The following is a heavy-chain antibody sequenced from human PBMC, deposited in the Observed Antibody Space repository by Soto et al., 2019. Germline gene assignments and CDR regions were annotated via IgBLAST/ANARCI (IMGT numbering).Heavy chain of an antibody. CDR1: GFTFSSYA. J-gene: IGHJ4*02. V-gene: IGHV3-30-3*01. D-gene: IGHD6-6*01. CDR2: ISYDGSNE. Sequence: QVQLVESGGGVVQPGRSLRLSCTASGFTFSSYAMHWVRQAPGKGLEWVAVISYDGSNEYYADSVKGRFTISRDNSKNTLYLQMNSLRAEDTAVYYCARAPYSSSYFGDYWGQGTLVTVSS. CDR3: ARAPYSSSYFGDY.